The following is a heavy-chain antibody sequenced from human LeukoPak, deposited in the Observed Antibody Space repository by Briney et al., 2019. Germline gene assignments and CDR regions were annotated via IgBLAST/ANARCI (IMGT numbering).Heavy chain of an antibody. V-gene: IGHV3-30*02. CDR2: IRYDGSNK. D-gene: IGHD3-3*01. CDR3: AKGLRFPYSYNWFDP. Sequence: GGSLRLSRAASGFTFSSYGMHWVRQAPGKGLEWVAFIRYDGSNKYYADSVKGRFTISRDNSKNTLYLQMNSLRAEDTAVYYCAKGLRFPYSYNWFDPWGQGTLVTVSS. J-gene: IGHJ5*02. CDR1: GFTFSSYG.